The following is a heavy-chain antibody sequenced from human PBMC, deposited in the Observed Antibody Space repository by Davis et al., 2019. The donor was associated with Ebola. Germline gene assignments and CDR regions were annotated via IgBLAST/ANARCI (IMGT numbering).Heavy chain of an antibody. V-gene: IGHV3-9*01. D-gene: IGHD1-14*01. CDR3: ARAVITYYYYMDV. J-gene: IGHJ6*03. CDR2: ISWNSGSI. Sequence: PGGSLRLSCAASGFTFDDYAMHWVRQAPGKGLEWVSGISWNSGSIGYADSVKGRFTISRDNAKNSLYLQMNSLRAEDTAVYYCARAVITYYYYMDVWGKGTTVTVSS. CDR1: GFTFDDYA.